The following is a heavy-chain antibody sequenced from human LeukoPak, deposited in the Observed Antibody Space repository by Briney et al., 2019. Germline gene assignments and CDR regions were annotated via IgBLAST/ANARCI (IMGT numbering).Heavy chain of an antibody. J-gene: IGHJ4*02. CDR2: ISYDGSNK. V-gene: IGHV3-30-3*01. CDR1: GFTFSSYA. CDR3: ARDGTGSYHLYYFDY. D-gene: IGHD2-2*01. Sequence: GGSLRLSCAASGFTFSSYAMSWVRQAPGKGLEWVAVISYDGSNKYYADSVKGRFTISRDNSKNTLYLQMNSLRAEDTAVYYCARDGTGSYHLYYFDYWGQGTLVTVSS.